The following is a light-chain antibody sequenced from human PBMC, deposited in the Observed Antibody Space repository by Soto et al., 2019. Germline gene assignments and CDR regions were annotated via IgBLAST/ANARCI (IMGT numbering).Light chain of an antibody. Sequence: DIQMTQSPSTLSGSVGDRVTITCRASQTISSWLAWYQQKPGKAPKLLIYKAATLKSGVPSRFSGSGSGTEFTLTISSLQPDDFATYYCQHYNSYSEAFGKGTKVALK. CDR3: QHYNSYSEA. V-gene: IGKV1-5*03. CDR1: QTISSW. J-gene: IGKJ1*01. CDR2: KAA.